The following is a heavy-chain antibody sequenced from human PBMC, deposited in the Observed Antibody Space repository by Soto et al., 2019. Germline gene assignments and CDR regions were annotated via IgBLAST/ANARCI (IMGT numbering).Heavy chain of an antibody. CDR3: AASGGYCFPYLGDWFDP. V-gene: IGHV3-23*01. J-gene: IGHJ5*02. CDR1: GFNFKHHS. D-gene: IGHD2-15*01. Sequence: GGSLRLSCAASGFAASGFNFKHHSMSWIRWAQGKRLEWVAAGSGGIARTYYAEGVKGRFIVSRDDLENTPYLQLNNLRADDSAIYFCAASGGYCFPYLGDWFDPWGQGTLVTVS. CDR2: GSGGIART.